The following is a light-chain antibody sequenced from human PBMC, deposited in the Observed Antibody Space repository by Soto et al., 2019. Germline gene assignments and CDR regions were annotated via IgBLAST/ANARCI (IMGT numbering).Light chain of an antibody. CDR2: GAS. V-gene: IGKV3-15*01. Sequence: EIVMTQSPATFSVSPGERATLSCRASQSVSSNLAWYQQKRGQAPRLLMYGASTRATGIPARFSGSGSGTEFTLTISSLQSEDFAVYYCQQYNDWPRTFGQGTKVDIK. CDR1: QSVSSN. CDR3: QQYNDWPRT. J-gene: IGKJ1*01.